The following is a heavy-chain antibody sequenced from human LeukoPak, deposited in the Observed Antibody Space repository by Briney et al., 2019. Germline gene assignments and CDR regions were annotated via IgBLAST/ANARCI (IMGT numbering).Heavy chain of an antibody. CDR2: ISGSGGSI. CDR3: AKGGDGYNYYFDY. Sequence: GGSLRLSCTASGFTFSDYAMSWVRQAPGKGLEWVSGISGSGGSIRYADSVKGRFIISRDNSKNTLYLQMNSLRAEDTAVYYCAKGGDGYNYYFDYWGQETLVSVSS. CDR1: GFTFSDYA. J-gene: IGHJ4*02. V-gene: IGHV3-23*01. D-gene: IGHD5-24*01.